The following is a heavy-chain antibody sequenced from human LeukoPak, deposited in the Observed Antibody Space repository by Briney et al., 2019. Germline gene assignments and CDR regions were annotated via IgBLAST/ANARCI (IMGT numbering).Heavy chain of an antibody. V-gene: IGHV4-59*08. Sequence: PSETLSLTCTVSGGSISSYYWSWIRQPPGKGLEWIGYIYYSGSTNYNPSLKSRVTISVDTSKNQFSLKLSSVTAADTAVYYCARNAYSSSSGGWFDPWGQGTLVTVSS. J-gene: IGHJ5*02. D-gene: IGHD6-6*01. CDR2: IYYSGST. CDR1: GGSISSYY. CDR3: ARNAYSSSSGGWFDP.